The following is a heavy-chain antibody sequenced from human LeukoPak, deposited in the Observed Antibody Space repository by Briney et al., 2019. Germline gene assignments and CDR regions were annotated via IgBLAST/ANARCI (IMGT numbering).Heavy chain of an antibody. D-gene: IGHD3-22*01. Sequence: SETLSLTCTVSSYSIRSDYYWGWIRQTPGKGLEWIASINHSGITYYSPSLKSRVTVSVDMSKNQFSLKLTSVTAADTAVYYCGGDRPSGYYDYWGQGILVTVSS. CDR3: GGDRPSGYYDY. J-gene: IGHJ4*02. CDR1: SYSIRSDYY. V-gene: IGHV4-38-2*02. CDR2: INHSGIT.